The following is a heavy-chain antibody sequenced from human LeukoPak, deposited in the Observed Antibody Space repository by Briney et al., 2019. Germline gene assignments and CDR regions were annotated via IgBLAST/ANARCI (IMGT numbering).Heavy chain of an antibody. Sequence: ASVKVSCKVSGYSLSDLSLQWVRQAPGQGLEWMGGFNPEHTETIYSQKFQGRVTLTEDTSTDTAYMELNSLRSEDTAMYFCAQQKAGYSGSPSWFDPWGQGTLVTVSS. J-gene: IGHJ5*02. D-gene: IGHD5-12*01. V-gene: IGHV1-24*01. CDR1: GYSLSDLS. CDR3: AQQKAGYSGSPSWFDP. CDR2: FNPEHTET.